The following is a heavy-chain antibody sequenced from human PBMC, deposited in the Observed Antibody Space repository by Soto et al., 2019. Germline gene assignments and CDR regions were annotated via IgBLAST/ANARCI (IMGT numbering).Heavy chain of an antibody. D-gene: IGHD3-10*01. J-gene: IGHJ5*02. CDR1: GFTFRNYG. Sequence: QVQLVESGGGVVQPGKSLRLSCAASGFTFRNYGMHWVRQAPGKGLEWVAAISYDENYKFYAHSVMGRFTVSRDTSENTLYLQMNSLRVEDTGIYYCAKTHDSFWFDYDLWGQGTLVTVSS. V-gene: IGHV3-30*18. CDR3: AKTHDSFWFDYDL. CDR2: ISYDENYK.